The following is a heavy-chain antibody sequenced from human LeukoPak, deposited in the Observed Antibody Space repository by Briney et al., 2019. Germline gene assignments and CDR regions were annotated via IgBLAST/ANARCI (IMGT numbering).Heavy chain of an antibody. J-gene: IGHJ3*02. D-gene: IGHD3-22*01. Sequence: SETLSLTCTVSGGSISSSSYYWSWIRQPPGKGLEWIGEINHSGSTNYNPSLKSRVTISVDTSKNQFSLKLSSVTAADTAVYYCARARRVTMIVVVIIAAFDIWGQGTMVTVSS. V-gene: IGHV4-39*07. CDR3: ARARRVTMIVVVIIAAFDI. CDR1: GGSISSSSYY. CDR2: INHSGST.